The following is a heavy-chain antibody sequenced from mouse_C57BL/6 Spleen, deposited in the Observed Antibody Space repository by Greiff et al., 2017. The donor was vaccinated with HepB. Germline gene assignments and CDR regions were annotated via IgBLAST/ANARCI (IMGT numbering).Heavy chain of an antibody. CDR3: ARQWYYGYYYAMDY. CDR2: IWSDGST. Sequence: QVQLKESGPGLVAPSQSLSITCTVSGFSLTSYGVHWVRQPPGKGLEWLVVIWSDGSTTYNSALKSRLSISKDNSKSQVFLKMNSLQTDDTAMYYCARQWYYGYYYAMDYWGQGTSVTVSS. J-gene: IGHJ4*01. CDR1: GFSLTSYG. V-gene: IGHV2-6-1*01. D-gene: IGHD1-1*01.